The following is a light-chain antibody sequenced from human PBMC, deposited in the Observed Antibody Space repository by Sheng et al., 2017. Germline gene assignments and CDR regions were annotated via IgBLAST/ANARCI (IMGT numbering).Light chain of an antibody. CDR3: QQYNNWPWT. CDR2: GAS. CDR1: QSVSSN. J-gene: IGKJ1*01. V-gene: IGKV3-15*01. Sequence: EIVMTQSPGTLSVSPGEGASLSCRASQSVSSNLAWYQQKPGEAPRLLIYGASTRATGIPARFSGSGSGTEFTLTISSLQSEDFVVYYCQQYNNWPWTFGQGTKVEIK.